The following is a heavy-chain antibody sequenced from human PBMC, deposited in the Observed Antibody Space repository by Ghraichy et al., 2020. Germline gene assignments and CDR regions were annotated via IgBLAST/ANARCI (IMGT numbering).Heavy chain of an antibody. D-gene: IGHD1-1*01. CDR2: ISRRSSPT. V-gene: IGHV3-21*01. CDR3: VRQVCDDISNWFDP. Sequence: GGSLRLSCTASGFTFSDYSMIWVRQAPGKGLEWVSSISRRSSPTYYADSVQGRFTISRDNAKNSVYLQMNSLRAEDTALYYCVRQVCDDISNWFDPWRQGTLVPVSS. CDR1: GFTFSDYS. J-gene: IGHJ5*02.